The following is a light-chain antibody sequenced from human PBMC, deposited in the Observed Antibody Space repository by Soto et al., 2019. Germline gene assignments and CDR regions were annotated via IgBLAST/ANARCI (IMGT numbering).Light chain of an antibody. J-gene: IGKJ4*01. CDR1: QSVDKSY. Sequence: ETVLTQSPGTVSLSPGESATLSCRASQSVDKSYLAWFQHKPGQAPRLLIHDASSRSTGIPDRFSGSGSGTDCTLTVSRLEPEDFAVYYCHQYADSPLTFGGGTKVEIK. CDR3: HQYADSPLT. V-gene: IGKV3-20*01. CDR2: DAS.